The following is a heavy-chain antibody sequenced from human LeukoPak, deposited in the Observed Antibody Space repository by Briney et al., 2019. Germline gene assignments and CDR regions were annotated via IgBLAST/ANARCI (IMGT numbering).Heavy chain of an antibody. D-gene: IGHD1/OR15-1a*01. CDR3: ARGKEHYYFDY. Sequence: SETLSLTCTVSGGSISSSSYYWGWIRQPPGKGLEWIGSIYYSGSTYYNPSLKSRVTISVDTSKNQFSLKLSSVTAADTAVYYCARGKEHYYFDYWGQGTLVTVSS. J-gene: IGHJ4*02. CDR1: GGSISSSSYY. CDR2: IYYSGST. V-gene: IGHV4-39*07.